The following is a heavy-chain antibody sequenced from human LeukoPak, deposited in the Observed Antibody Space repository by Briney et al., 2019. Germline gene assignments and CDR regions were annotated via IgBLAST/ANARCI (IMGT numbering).Heavy chain of an antibody. J-gene: IGHJ5*02. CDR2: INPNSGGT. V-gene: IGHV1-2*02. D-gene: IGHD5-18*01. Sequence: GASVKVSCKASGYTLTGYYMHWVRQAPGQGLEWMGWINPNSGGTNYAQKFQGRVTMTRDTSISTAYMELSRLRSDDTAVYYCARALLPTYSYGTKYNWFDPWGQGTLVTVSS. CDR1: GYTLTGYY. CDR3: ARALLPTYSYGTKYNWFDP.